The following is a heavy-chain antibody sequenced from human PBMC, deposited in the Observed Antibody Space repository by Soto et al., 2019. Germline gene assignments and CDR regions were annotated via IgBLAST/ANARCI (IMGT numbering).Heavy chain of an antibody. V-gene: IGHV5-51*01. CDR2: IYPGDSDT. Sequence: PRESLKISCKASGYSFSTDWIAWVRQMPGKGLEWMGVIYPGDSDTRYSPSLQGQVTMSVDKSIHTAYLHWSSLRTSDSAMYYCARSRAAAGTPFDLWGQGTLVTVSS. CDR3: ARSRAAAGTPFDL. CDR1: GYSFSTDW. J-gene: IGHJ4*02. D-gene: IGHD6-13*01.